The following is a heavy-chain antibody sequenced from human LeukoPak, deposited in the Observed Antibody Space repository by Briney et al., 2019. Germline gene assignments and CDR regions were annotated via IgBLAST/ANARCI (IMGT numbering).Heavy chain of an antibody. CDR1: GYSISSGYY. V-gene: IGHV4-38-2*02. Sequence: SETLSLTCTVSGYSISSGYYWGWIRQPPGKGLQWIGSIYQSGSTYYNPSLKSRVTISVDTSKNQFSLKLSSVTAADTAVYYCAREYSSWHLNWFDPWGQGTLVTVSS. CDR2: IYQSGST. J-gene: IGHJ5*02. D-gene: IGHD5-18*01. CDR3: AREYSSWHLNWFDP.